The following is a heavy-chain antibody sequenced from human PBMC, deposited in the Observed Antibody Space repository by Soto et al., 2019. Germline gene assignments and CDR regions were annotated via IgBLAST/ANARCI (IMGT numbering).Heavy chain of an antibody. V-gene: IGHV3-23*01. CDR2: ISGSGGST. CDR1: GFTFSSYA. CDR3: AKRWGTLGGNWFDP. J-gene: IGHJ5*02. Sequence: HPGGSLRLSCAASGFTFSSYAMSWVRQAPGKGLEWVSAISGSGGSTYYADSVKGRFTIPRDNSKNTLYLQMNSLRAEDTAVYYCAKRWGTLGGNWFDPWGQGTLVTVSS. D-gene: IGHD3-16*01.